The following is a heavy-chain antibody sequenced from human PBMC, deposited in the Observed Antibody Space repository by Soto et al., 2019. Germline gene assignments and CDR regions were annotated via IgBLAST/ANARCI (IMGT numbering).Heavy chain of an antibody. CDR2: IYHNGDT. CDR3: AKDSSGLDP. J-gene: IGHJ5*02. D-gene: IGHD6-25*01. Sequence: QVQLQESGPGLVKPSETLSLTCAVSGYFISDNYFWGWIRQPPGKGLEWVGSIYHNGDTRYNPSLKSRVTISVDTAKNQSSLRVTPVTAADTAVYFCAKDSSGLDPWSQGTLVTVSS. V-gene: IGHV4-38-2*02. CDR1: GYFISDNYF.